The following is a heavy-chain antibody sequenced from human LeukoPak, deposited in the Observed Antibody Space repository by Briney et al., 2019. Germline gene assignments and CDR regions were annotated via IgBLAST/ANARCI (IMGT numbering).Heavy chain of an antibody. CDR2: ISGSGGST. D-gene: IGHD3-10*01. J-gene: IGHJ4*02. CDR1: GFTLSSYA. CDR3: AKDPRVRGVTHFGS. V-gene: IGHV3-23*01. Sequence: GGSLRPSCAASGFTLSSYAMSWVRHAPGKGLEWVSAISGSGGSTYYADSVKGRFTISRDTSKNTPYLQMNSLRAEHTAVYYCAKDPRVRGVTHFGSGGQGTLVTVS.